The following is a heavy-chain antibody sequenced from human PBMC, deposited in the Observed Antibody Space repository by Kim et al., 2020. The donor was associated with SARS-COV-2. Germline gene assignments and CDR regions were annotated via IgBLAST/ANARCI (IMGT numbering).Heavy chain of an antibody. D-gene: IGHD5-12*01. CDR2: INHSGST. CDR3: ARAPVATIPPYVYYYYYGMDV. V-gene: IGHV4-34*01. CDR1: GGSFSGYY. J-gene: IGHJ6*02. Sequence: SETLSLTCAVYGGSFSGYYWSWIRQPPGKGLEWIGEINHSGSTNYNPSLKSRVTISVDTSKNQFSLKLSSVTAADTAVYYCARAPVATIPPYVYYYYYGMDVWGQGTTVTVSS.